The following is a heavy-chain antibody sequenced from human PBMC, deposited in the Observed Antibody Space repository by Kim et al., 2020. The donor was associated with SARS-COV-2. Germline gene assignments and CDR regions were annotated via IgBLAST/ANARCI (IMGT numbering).Heavy chain of an antibody. J-gene: IGHJ4*02. CDR3: ATSLNYDILTGFDY. D-gene: IGHD3-9*01. V-gene: IGHV3-9*01. CDR2: ISWNSGSI. Sequence: GGSLRLSCAASGFTFDDYSMHWVRQAPGKGLEWVSGISWNSGSIGYADSVKGRFTISRDNAKNSLYLQMNSLRAEDTALHYCATSLNYDILTGFDYWGQGTLVTVSS. CDR1: GFTFDDYS.